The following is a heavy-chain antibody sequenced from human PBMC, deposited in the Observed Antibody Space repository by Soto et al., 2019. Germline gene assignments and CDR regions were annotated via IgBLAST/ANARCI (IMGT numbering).Heavy chain of an antibody. CDR1: GGSISSGDYY. Sequence: PSETLSLTCTVSGGSISSGDYYWSWIRQPPGKGLEWIGYIYYSGSTYYNPSLKSRVTISVDTSKNQFSLKLSSVTAADTAVYYCARVGELLVFDYWGQGTLVTVSS. J-gene: IGHJ4*02. D-gene: IGHD1-26*01. V-gene: IGHV4-30-4*01. CDR2: IYYSGST. CDR3: ARVGELLVFDY.